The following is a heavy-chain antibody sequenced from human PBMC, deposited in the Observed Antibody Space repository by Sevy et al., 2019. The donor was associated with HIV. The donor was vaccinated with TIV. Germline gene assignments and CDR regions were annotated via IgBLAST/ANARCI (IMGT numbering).Heavy chain of an antibody. V-gene: IGHV3-74*01. D-gene: IGHD6-19*01. CDR1: GFTFGSYG. CDR2: IISDGRST. J-gene: IGHJ3*02. CDR3: ARQNSRGSAFDI. Sequence: GGSLRPSFEASGFTFGSYGMPWVGQAQGKGLVGFQRIISDGRSTSYADSGKGRFTISRDNAKNTLYLQMNSLRAEDTAVYYCARQNSRGSAFDIWGQGTMVTVSS.